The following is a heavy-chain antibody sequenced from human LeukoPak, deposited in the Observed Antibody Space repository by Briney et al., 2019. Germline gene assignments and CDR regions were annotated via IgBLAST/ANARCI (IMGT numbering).Heavy chain of an antibody. CDR1: GGSISSYY. CDR3: ARDHYDILTGYYIQGFDY. V-gene: IGHV4-4*07. CDR2: SYSSGST. D-gene: IGHD3-9*01. J-gene: IGHJ4*02. Sequence: PSETLSLTCTVSGGSISSYYWSWIRQPAGKGLEWIGRSYSSGSTNYNPYLKSRVTMSEDKSKNQVSLKLSSVTAADTAVYYCARDHYDILTGYYIQGFDYWGQGTLVTVSS.